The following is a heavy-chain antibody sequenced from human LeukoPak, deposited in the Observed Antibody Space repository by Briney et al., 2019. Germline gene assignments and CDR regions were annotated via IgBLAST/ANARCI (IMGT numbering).Heavy chain of an antibody. J-gene: IGHJ3*02. CDR1: GGSISSYY. CDR2: IYYSGSS. D-gene: IGHD3-22*01. CDR3: ARGMRGLPWGDSSGYYGAFDI. V-gene: IGHV4-59*01. Sequence: SETLSLTCTVSGGSISSYYWSWIRQPPGKGLEWIGYIYYSGSSNYNPSLKSRVTISVDTSKNQFSLKLSSVTAADTAVYCCARGMRGLPWGDSSGYYGAFDIWGQGTMVTVSS.